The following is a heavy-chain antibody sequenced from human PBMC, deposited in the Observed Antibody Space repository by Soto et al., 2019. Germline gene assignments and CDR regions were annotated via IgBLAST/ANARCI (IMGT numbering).Heavy chain of an antibody. CDR3: AKDGYSITRNKPPHY. D-gene: IGHD2-2*01. CDR1: GFTFSSFA. Sequence: LRLSCAASGFTFSSFAMCWVRQAPGKGLGWVSSISVSGGTTYYADSVKGRFTISRDNSKNTLNLQMNSLRVEDTAVYYCAKDGYSITRNKPPHYWGQGTMVTVYS. V-gene: IGHV3-23*01. J-gene: IGHJ4*02. CDR2: ISVSGGTT.